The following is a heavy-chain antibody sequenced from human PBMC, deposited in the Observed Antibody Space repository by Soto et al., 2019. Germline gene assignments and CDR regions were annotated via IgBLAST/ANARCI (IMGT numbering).Heavy chain of an antibody. Sequence: PSETLSLTCTVSGGSISSYYWSWIRQPAGKGLEWIGRIYTSGSTNYNPSLKSRVTMSVDTSKNQFSLKLSSVTAVDTAVYYCARDRDSSSWYSGDAFDIWGQGTMVTVSS. V-gene: IGHV4-4*07. CDR1: GGSISSYY. J-gene: IGHJ3*02. CDR2: IYTSGST. D-gene: IGHD6-13*01. CDR3: ARDRDSSSWYSGDAFDI.